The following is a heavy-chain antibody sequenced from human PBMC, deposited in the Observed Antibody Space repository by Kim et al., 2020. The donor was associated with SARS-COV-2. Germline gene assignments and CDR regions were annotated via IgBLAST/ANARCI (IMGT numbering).Heavy chain of an antibody. D-gene: IGHD2-15*01. V-gene: IGHV3-30-3*01. CDR3: ARGKGSAFDI. Sequence: STKYYADSVNGRLTNAKANSTTTLYLQMKSVRAEDTAVYYCARGKGSAFDIWGQGTMVTVSS. CDR2: STK. J-gene: IGHJ3*02.